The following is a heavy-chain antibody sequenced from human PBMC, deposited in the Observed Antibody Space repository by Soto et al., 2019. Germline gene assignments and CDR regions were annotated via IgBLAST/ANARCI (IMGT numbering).Heavy chain of an antibody. CDR1: GGSISSFY. J-gene: IGHJ4*02. CDR3: ARWGDTAVARAPGDY. V-gene: IGHV4-59*01. D-gene: IGHD5-18*01. CDR2: VYYSGST. Sequence: PSETLSLTXTVSGGSISSFYWSWIRQPPGRGLEWIGYVYYSGSTNYNPSLKSRVTISVDTSKNHFSLKLRSVTAADTAVYYCARWGDTAVARAPGDYWGQGTLVTVSS.